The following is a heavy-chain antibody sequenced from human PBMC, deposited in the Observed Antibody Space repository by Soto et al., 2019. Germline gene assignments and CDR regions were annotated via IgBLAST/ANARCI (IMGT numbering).Heavy chain of an antibody. CDR3: ARNYYDSSDRDYLEY. CDR2: INPITGGT. J-gene: IGHJ4*02. D-gene: IGHD3-22*01. CDR1: GYTFTSYY. V-gene: IGHV1-2*02. Sequence: ASVKVSCKASGYTFTSYYIHWVRQAPGQGLEWLGWINPITGGTNYAPKFQGRVTMTRDTSIASAYMGLTRLRSDDTAVYYCARNYYDSSDRDYLEYWGQGTSVTVSS.